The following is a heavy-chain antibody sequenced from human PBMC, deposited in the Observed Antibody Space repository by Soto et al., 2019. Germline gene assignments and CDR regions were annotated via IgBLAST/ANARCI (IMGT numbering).Heavy chain of an antibody. CDR2: INPNSGGT. CDR3: ARGHEPLDYYDILTGYYFDY. V-gene: IGHV1-2*04. Sequence: ASVKVSCKASGYTFTGYYMHWVRQAPGQGLEWMGWINPNSGGTNYAQKFQGWVTMTRDTSISTAYMELSRLRSDDTAVYYCARGHEPLDYYDILTGYYFDYWGQGTLVTVSS. J-gene: IGHJ4*02. D-gene: IGHD3-9*01. CDR1: GYTFTGYY.